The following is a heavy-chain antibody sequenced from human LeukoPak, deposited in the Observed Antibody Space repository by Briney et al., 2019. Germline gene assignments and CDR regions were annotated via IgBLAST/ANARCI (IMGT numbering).Heavy chain of an antibody. J-gene: IGHJ4*02. V-gene: IGHV3-30*03. CDR1: GFSFSTYW. D-gene: IGHD2-15*01. Sequence: GGSLRLSCAASGFSFSTYWMSWVRQAPGKGLEWVAVISYDGINKHYTDSVKGRFTISRDNSKNTVYLEMNSLRAEDMAVYYCVYCSGGNCYYAVRGWTYWGQGTLVTVSS. CDR2: ISYDGINK. CDR3: VYCSGGNCYYAVRGWTY.